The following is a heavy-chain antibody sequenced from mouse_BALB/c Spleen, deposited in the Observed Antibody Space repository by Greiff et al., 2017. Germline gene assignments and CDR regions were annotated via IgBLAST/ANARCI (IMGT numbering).Heavy chain of an antibody. CDR3: ARWGDSAWFAY. Sequence: EVQVVESGGGLVQPGGSRKLSCAASGFTFSSFGMHWVRQAPEKGLEWVAYISSGSSTIYYADTVKGRFTISRDNPKNTLFLQMTSLRSEDTAMYYCARWGDSAWFAYRGQGTLVTVSA. V-gene: IGHV5-17*02. J-gene: IGHJ3*01. CDR1: GFTFSSFG. D-gene: IGHD3-3*01. CDR2: ISSGSSTI.